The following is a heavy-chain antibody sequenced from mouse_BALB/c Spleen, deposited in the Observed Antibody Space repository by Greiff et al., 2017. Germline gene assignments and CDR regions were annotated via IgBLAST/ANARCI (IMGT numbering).Heavy chain of an antibody. CDR3: ARGGLYYGNYDAMDY. CDR2: INPSTGYT. V-gene: IGHV1-7*01. Sequence: QVQLKESGAELAKPGASVKMSCKASGYTFTSYWMHWVKQRPGQGLEWIGYINPSTGYTEYNQKFKDKATLTADKSSSTAYMQLSSLTSEDSAVYYCARGGLYYGNYDAMDYWGQGTSVTVSS. CDR1: GYTFTSYW. J-gene: IGHJ4*01. D-gene: IGHD2-1*01.